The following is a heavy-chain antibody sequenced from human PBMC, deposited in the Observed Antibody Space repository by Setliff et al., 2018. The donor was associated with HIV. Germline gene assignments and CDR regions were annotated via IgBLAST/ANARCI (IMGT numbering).Heavy chain of an antibody. CDR3: ARAGAEVTSHFDW. CDR2: ISASNGDT. D-gene: IGHD2-21*02. Sequence: GASVKVSCKASGYTFRRFGITWVRQAPGQGLEWIGRISASNGDTNYAQKFQGRVTMTTDTSTSTAYMELRSLRSDDTAVYYCARAGAEVTSHFDWWGQGTLVTVSS. CDR1: GYTFRRFG. V-gene: IGHV1-18*04. J-gene: IGHJ4*02.